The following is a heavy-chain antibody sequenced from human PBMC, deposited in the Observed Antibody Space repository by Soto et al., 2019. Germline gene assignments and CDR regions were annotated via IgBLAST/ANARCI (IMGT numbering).Heavy chain of an antibody. D-gene: IGHD3-16*01. CDR2: IIPILGTT. V-gene: IGHV1-69*08. Sequence: QVQLVQSGAEVKKPGSSVKVSCKASGGTFSSYIISWVRQAPGQGLEWMGRIIPILGTTNYALKLQGRVTVTADKSTSTAYMELSSLRSEDTAVYYCASIPPYDYVDYWGQGTLVTVSS. J-gene: IGHJ4*02. CDR3: ASIPPYDYVDY. CDR1: GGTFSSYI.